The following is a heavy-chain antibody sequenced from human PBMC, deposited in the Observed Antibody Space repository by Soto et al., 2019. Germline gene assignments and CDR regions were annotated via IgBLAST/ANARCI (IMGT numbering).Heavy chain of an antibody. CDR3: ARVPTP. Sequence: SETLSLTCTVSGGSISSSGHYWGWIRPPPGKGLEWIGSIDYSGSTNYNQSLRSRVTISVDTSKNQFSLKLSSVTAADTAVYYCARVPTPWGQGTLVTVSS. CDR1: GGSISSSGHY. CDR2: IDYSGST. J-gene: IGHJ5*02. V-gene: IGHV4-39*07.